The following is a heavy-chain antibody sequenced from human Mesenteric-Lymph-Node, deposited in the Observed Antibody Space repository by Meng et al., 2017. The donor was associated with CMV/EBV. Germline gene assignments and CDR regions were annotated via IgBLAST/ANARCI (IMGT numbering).Heavy chain of an antibody. V-gene: IGHV4-59*01. CDR3: ARRDYYGSSHDY. CDR1: GGSISSYY. D-gene: IGHD3-10*01. CDR2: IYYSGST. Sequence: SETLSLTCTVSGGSISSYYWSWIRQPPGKGLEWIGYIYYSGSTNYNPSLKSRVTISVDTSKNQFSLKLSSVTAADTAMYYCARRDYYGSSHDYWGQGTMVTVSS. J-gene: IGHJ4*03.